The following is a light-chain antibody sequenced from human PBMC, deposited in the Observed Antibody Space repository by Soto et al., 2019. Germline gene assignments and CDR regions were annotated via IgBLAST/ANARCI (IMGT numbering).Light chain of an antibody. J-gene: IGLJ1*01. CDR2: EVS. Sequence: QSVLTQPASVSGSPGQSITISCTGTSSDVGAYDFVSWYQQHPDKAPKLMIYEVSNRPPGVSNRFSGSKSVNTATLTISGLQAEDEADYYCSSYTSSSTRVFGTGTKVTV. CDR1: SSDVGAYDF. V-gene: IGLV2-14*03. CDR3: SSYTSSSTRV.